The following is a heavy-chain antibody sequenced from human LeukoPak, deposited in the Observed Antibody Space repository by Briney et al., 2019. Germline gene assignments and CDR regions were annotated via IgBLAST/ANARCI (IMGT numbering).Heavy chain of an antibody. CDR3: ARSLGLDY. J-gene: IGHJ4*02. V-gene: IGHV3-21*01. D-gene: IGHD3-16*02. CDR2: ISSSSSYI. CDR1: GFTFSSYS. Sequence: GGSLRLSCAASGFTFSSYSMNWVRQAPGKGLEWVSSISSSSSYICYADSVKGRFTISRDNAKNSLHLQMNSLRAEDTAVYYCARSLGLDYWGQGTLVTVSS.